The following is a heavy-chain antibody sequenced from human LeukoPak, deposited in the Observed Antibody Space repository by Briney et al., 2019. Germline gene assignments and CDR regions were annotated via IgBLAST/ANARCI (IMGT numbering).Heavy chain of an antibody. CDR2: IRGSGDST. J-gene: IGHJ3*01. Sequence: GGSLRLSCAASGFTFSSYAMSWVRQAPGKGLEWVSSIRGSGDSTDYADSVKGRFTISRDNSKNTLHLQMNSLRAEGTAIYYCAKYSFCSSSSCYRNDAFDVWGQGTMVTVSS. V-gene: IGHV3-23*01. D-gene: IGHD2-15*01. CDR1: GFTFSSYA. CDR3: AKYSFCSSSSCYRNDAFDV.